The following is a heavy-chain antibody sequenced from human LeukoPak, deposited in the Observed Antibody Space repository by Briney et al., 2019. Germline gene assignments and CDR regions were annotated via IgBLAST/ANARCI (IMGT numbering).Heavy chain of an antibody. Sequence: GASVKVSCKASGNTFTGYYMHWVRQAPGQGLERMGWINPNSGGTNYAQKFQGRVTMTRDTSISTAYMELSRLRSDDTAVYYCARDAAFYYDSSGGEDYWGQGTLVTVSS. CDR3: ARDAAFYYDSSGGEDY. V-gene: IGHV1-2*02. D-gene: IGHD3-22*01. CDR2: INPNSGGT. J-gene: IGHJ4*02. CDR1: GNTFTGYY.